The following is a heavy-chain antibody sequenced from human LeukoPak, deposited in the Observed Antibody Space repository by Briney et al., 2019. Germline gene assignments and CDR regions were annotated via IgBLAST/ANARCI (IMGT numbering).Heavy chain of an antibody. D-gene: IGHD7-27*01. CDR2: ISGSGTGT. J-gene: IGHJ4*02. CDR3: ARDTPWVDY. V-gene: IGHV3-23*01. CDR1: GFTFSNYA. Sequence: GGSLRLSCAASGFTFSNYAMTWVRQAPGKGLEWVSGISGSGTGTYYADSVKGRFTISRDNSKNTLYLQMNSLRAEDTAVYYCARDTPWVDYWGQGTLVTVSS.